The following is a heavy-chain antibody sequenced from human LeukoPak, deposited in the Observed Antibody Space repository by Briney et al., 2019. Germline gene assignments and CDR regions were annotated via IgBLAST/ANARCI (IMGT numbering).Heavy chain of an antibody. Sequence: GGSLRLSCAASGFTFSSYSMNWVRQAPGKGLEWVSSISSSSSYIYYADSVKGRFTISRDNAKNSLYLQMNSLRAEDTAVYYCARDPTYDYVWGSYRPNWFDPWGQGTLVTVSS. J-gene: IGHJ5*02. V-gene: IGHV3-21*01. CDR3: ARDPTYDYVWGSYRPNWFDP. D-gene: IGHD3-16*02. CDR1: GFTFSSYS. CDR2: ISSSSSYI.